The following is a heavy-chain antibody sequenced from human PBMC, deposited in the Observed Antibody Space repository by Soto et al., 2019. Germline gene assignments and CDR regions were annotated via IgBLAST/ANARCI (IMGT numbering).Heavy chain of an antibody. D-gene: IGHD3-3*01. CDR3: ANFGREALDV. CDR2: ISYSGST. CDR1: GGSISSDGHY. Sequence: QVQLQESGPGLVKPSQTMSLTCTVSGGSISSDGHYWNWVRQHPEKGLEWIAYISYSGSTFHNPSLKSRVTIATDTSKNPFSLTLSSVTAADTAVYYSANFGREALDVWGQGTAVTVSS. V-gene: IGHV4-31*03. J-gene: IGHJ3*01.